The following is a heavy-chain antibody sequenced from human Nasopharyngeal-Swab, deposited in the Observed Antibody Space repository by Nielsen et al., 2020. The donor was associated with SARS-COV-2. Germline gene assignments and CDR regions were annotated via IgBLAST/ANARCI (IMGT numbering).Heavy chain of an antibody. CDR3: ARGEDGGFDDAFDI. CDR1: GDSVPRKSAA. Sequence: SQTLSLTRAISGDSVPRKSAAWNWIRQSPSRGLEWLGRTYYRSKWYNDYAVSVKSRITINPDTSKNQFSLQLNSVTPEDTAVYYCARGEDGGFDDAFDIWGQGTMVTVSS. CDR2: TYYRSKWYN. J-gene: IGHJ3*02. V-gene: IGHV6-1*01. D-gene: IGHD3-10*01.